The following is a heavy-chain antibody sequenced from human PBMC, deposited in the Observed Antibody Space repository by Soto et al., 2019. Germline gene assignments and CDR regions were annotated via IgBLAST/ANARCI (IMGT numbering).Heavy chain of an antibody. CDR2: IIPIFGTA. D-gene: IGHD4-17*01. Sequence: QVQLVQSGAEVEKPGSSVMLSCKAYGGTFTSYAISWVRQAPGQGLEWMGGIIPIFGTANYAQKFQGRVTSTADESTSTAYRELNSLRFEDTGVYYCARDSSDYGDPPYFDYWGQGTLVTVSS. CDR1: GGTFTSYA. CDR3: ARDSSDYGDPPYFDY. J-gene: IGHJ4*02. V-gene: IGHV1-69*01.